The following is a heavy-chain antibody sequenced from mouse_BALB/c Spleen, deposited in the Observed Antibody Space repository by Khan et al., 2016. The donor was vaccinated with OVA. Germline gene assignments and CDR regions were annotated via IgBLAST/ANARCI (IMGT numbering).Heavy chain of an antibody. CDR2: INPSSGYT. D-gene: IGHD2-14*01. J-gene: IGHJ3*01. V-gene: IGHV1-4*01. Sequence: QVQLKQSGAELARPGASVKMSCKASGYTFTSYTMHWVKQRPGQGLEWIGYINPSSGYTNNNQKFKDKATLTADKSSSTAYMQLSSLTSEDSVVYYCVREGAYYRYGGWFAYWGQGTLVTVSA. CDR3: VREGAYYRYGGWFAY. CDR1: GYTFTSYT.